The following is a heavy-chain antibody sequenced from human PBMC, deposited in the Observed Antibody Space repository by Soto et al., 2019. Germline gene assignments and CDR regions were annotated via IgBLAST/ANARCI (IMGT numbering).Heavy chain of an antibody. CDR3: ARDRSYLTQDAFDI. J-gene: IGHJ3*02. V-gene: IGHV4-59*01. CDR1: GGSISSYY. D-gene: IGHD3-10*01. CDR2: IYYSGST. Sequence: SETLSLTCTVSGGSISSYYWSWIRQPPGKGLEWIGYIYYSGSTNYNPSLKSRVTISVDTSKNQFSLKLSSVTAADTAVYYCARDRSYLTQDAFDIWGQGTMVTVSS.